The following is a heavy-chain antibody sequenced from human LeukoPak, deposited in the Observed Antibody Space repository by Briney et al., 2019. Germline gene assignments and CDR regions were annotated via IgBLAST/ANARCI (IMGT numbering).Heavy chain of an antibody. J-gene: IGHJ5*02. CDR1: GYTFTGYY. CDR2: INPNSGGT. CDR3: ARHRGITIFGVVMENWFDP. Sequence: ASVKVSCKASGYTFTGYYMHWVRQAPGQGLEWMGWINPNSGGTNYAQKLQGRVTMTTDTSTSTAYMELRSLRSDDTAVYYCARHRGITIFGVVMENWFDPWGQGTLVTVSS. D-gene: IGHD3-3*01. V-gene: IGHV1-2*02.